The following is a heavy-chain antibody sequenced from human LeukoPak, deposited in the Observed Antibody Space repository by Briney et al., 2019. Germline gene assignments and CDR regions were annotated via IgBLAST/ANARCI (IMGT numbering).Heavy chain of an antibody. CDR2: ISYSGRT. J-gene: IGHJ5*02. CDR1: GGSISSYY. D-gene: IGHD1-14*01. V-gene: IGHV4-59*05. CDR3: ARDQQYHRPAGWFDP. Sequence: SETLSLTCTVSGGSISSYYWSWIRQPAEKGLEWIGSISYSGRTYYNPSLESRVTISVDASKNQFSLELNSVTAADTAVYYCARDQQYHRPAGWFDPWGQGTLVTVSS.